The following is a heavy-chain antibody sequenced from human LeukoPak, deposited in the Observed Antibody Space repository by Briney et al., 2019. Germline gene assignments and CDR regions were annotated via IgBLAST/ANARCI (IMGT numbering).Heavy chain of an antibody. V-gene: IGHV4-39*07. CDR2: IYYSGTT. Sequence: PSETLSLTCSVSGGSISSSNYYWGWIRQPPGKGLEWIGSIYYSGTTYYNPSLKSRVTISVDTSKNQFSLKLSSVTAADTAVYYCARDSSRGSYSNAFDIWGQGTMVTVSS. D-gene: IGHD1-26*01. CDR3: ARDSSRGSYSNAFDI. CDR1: GGSISSSNYY. J-gene: IGHJ3*02.